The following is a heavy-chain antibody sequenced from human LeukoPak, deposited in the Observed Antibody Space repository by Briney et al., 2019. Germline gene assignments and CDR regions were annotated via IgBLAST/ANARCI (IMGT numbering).Heavy chain of an antibody. CDR1: GFTFSSYG. Sequence: PGRSLRLSCAASGFTFSSYGMHWVRQAPGKGLEWVAVISYDGSNKYYADSVKGRFTISRDNSKNTLYLQMNSLRAEDTAVYYCARDYRGVVGAYYWGQGTLVTVSS. V-gene: IGHV3-30*03. CDR3: ARDYRGVVGAYY. D-gene: IGHD1-26*01. CDR2: ISYDGSNK. J-gene: IGHJ4*02.